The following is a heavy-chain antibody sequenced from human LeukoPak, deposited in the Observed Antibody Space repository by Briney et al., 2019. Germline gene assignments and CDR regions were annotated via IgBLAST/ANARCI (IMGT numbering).Heavy chain of an antibody. CDR2: ISAYNGNT. CDR1: GYTFTSYG. J-gene: IGHJ3*01. V-gene: IGHV1-18*01. Sequence: RASVKVSCKASGYTFTSYGISWVRQAPGQGLEWMGWISAYNGNTNYAQKLQGRVTMTTDASTSTAYMELSSLRSEDTAIYYCARIRDGYNDAYDLWGQGTVVTVPS. CDR3: ARIRDGYNDAYDL. D-gene: IGHD5-24*01.